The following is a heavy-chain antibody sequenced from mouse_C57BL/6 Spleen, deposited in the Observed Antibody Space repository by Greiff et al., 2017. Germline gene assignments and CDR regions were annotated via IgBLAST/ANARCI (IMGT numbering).Heavy chain of an antibody. Sequence: EVHLVESGGGLVKPGGSLKLSCAASGFTFSSYAMSWVRQTPEKRLEWVATISDGGSYTYYPDNVKGRFTISRDNAKNNLYLQMSHLKSEDTAMYYCARDKATVVYDYWGQGTTLTVSS. V-gene: IGHV5-4*01. D-gene: IGHD1-1*01. CDR1: GFTFSSYA. J-gene: IGHJ2*01. CDR2: ISDGGSYT. CDR3: ARDKATVVYDY.